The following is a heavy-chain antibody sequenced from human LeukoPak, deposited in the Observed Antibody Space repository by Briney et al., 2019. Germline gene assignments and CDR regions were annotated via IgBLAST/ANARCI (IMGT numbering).Heavy chain of an antibody. J-gene: IGHJ5*02. D-gene: IGHD6-13*01. V-gene: IGHV4-34*01. CDR3: ARGRVRYSGSNHRFDP. CDR2: INHSGST. CDR1: GGSFSGYY. Sequence: SETLSLTCAVYGGSFSGYYWSWIRQPPGKGLEWIGEINHSGSTNYNPSLKSRVTISVDTSKNQLSLKLSSVTAADTAVYYCARGRVRYSGSNHRFDPWGQGTLVTVSS.